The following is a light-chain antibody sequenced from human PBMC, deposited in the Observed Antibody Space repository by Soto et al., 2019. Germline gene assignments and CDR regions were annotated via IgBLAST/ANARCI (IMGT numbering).Light chain of an antibody. Sequence: EIVLTQSPATLSLSPGERATLSCRASESVGSFLAWYRQKPGQAPRLLIFDASNRATGIPVRFSGSGSGTDFTLTISSLEPEDFAVYYCQQRSSWPPTSGQGTRLDIK. J-gene: IGKJ5*01. V-gene: IGKV3-11*01. CDR2: DAS. CDR1: ESVGSF. CDR3: QQRSSWPPT.